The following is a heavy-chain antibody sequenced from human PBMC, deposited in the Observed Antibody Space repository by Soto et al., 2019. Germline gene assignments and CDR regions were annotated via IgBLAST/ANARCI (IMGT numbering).Heavy chain of an antibody. Sequence: ASETLSLTCAVSGYSISSSNWLVWIRQPPGKGLEWIGYIYYSGTTYYNPSLKSRVTMSVDTSKNQFSLKLTSVTAVDTAVYYCARREIQGPIDYWGQGTLVTVSS. J-gene: IGHJ4*02. CDR1: GYSISSSNW. CDR3: ARREIQGPIDY. D-gene: IGHD1-26*01. CDR2: IYYSGTT. V-gene: IGHV4-28*01.